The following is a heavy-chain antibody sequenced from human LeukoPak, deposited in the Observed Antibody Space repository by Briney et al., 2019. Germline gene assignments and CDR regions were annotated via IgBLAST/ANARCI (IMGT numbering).Heavy chain of an antibody. V-gene: IGHV3-30-3*01. D-gene: IGHD3-22*01. CDR1: GFTFSSYA. Sequence: PGGSLRLSCAASGFTFSSYAMHWVRQAPGKGLEWVAVISYDGSNKYYADSVKGRFTISRDNSKNTLYLQMNSLRAEDTAVYYCASRAPPLDYDSSGYYYYYYGMDVWGQGTTVTVSS. J-gene: IGHJ6*02. CDR2: ISYDGSNK. CDR3: ASRAPPLDYDSSGYYYYYYGMDV.